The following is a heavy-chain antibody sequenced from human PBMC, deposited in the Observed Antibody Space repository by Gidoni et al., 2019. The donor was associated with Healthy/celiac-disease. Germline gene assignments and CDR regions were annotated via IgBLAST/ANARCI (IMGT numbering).Heavy chain of an antibody. V-gene: IGHV4-31*03. D-gene: IGHD6-19*01. CDR2: IYYSGST. Sequence: QVQLQESGPGLVKPSQTLSLTCTVSGGSISSGGYYWSWIRQHPGKGLEWIGYIYYSGSTYYNPSLKSRVTISVDTSKNQFSLKLSSVTAADTAVYYCARNGDGLVLDYYYGMDVWGQGTTVTVSS. J-gene: IGHJ6*02. CDR3: ARNGDGLVLDYYYGMDV. CDR1: GGSISSGGYY.